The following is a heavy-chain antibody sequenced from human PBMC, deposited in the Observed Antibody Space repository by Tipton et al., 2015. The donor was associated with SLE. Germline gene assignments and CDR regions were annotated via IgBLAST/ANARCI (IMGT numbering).Heavy chain of an antibody. Sequence: TLSLTCTVSGGAISSHYWSWFRQPPGKGLEWIGYIYYSGSTNYNPSLKSRVTISVDTSKNQFSLKLSSVTAADTAVHYCARAGGDGDTNWFDPWGQGTLVTVSS. CDR2: IYYSGST. CDR3: ARAGGDGDTNWFDP. J-gene: IGHJ5*02. D-gene: IGHD4-17*01. CDR1: GGAISSHY. V-gene: IGHV4-59*11.